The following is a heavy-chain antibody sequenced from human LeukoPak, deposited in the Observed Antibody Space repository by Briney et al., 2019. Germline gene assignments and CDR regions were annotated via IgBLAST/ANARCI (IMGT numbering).Heavy chain of an antibody. J-gene: IGHJ4*02. D-gene: IGHD3-10*01. CDR3: AKDGELLWFGELLHYFDY. V-gene: IGHV3-7*01. CDR2: MRRDGNEI. CDR1: GFTFSTYW. Sequence: GGSLRLSCSASGFTFSTYWMSWVRQAPGKGLEWVANMRRDGNEIYYLDSVRGRFTISRDNAKNTLYLQMNSLRAEDTAVYYCAKDGELLWFGELLHYFDYWGQGTLVTVSS.